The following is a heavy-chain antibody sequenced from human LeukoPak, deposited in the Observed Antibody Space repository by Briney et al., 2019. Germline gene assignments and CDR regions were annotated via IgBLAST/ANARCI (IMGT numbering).Heavy chain of an antibody. CDR3: ARGGSYAPYP. CDR1: GDSVSNKNTA. V-gene: IGHV6-1*01. D-gene: IGHD1-26*01. Sequence: SQTLSLTCGISGDSVSNKNTAWNWIRQSPSRGLEWLGRTYYRSKWHYGYAVSVKSRITINPDTSKNQFSLKLSSVTAADTAVYYCARGGSYAPYPWGQGTLVTVSS. J-gene: IGHJ5*02. CDR2: TYYRSKWHY.